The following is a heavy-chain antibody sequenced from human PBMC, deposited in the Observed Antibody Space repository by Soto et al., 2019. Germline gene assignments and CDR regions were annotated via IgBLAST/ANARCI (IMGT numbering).Heavy chain of an antibody. CDR2: TYYRSKWYN. D-gene: IGHD5-18*01. CDR3: ARDRRRYSYMGDHAWENWFDP. J-gene: IGHJ5*02. V-gene: IGHV6-1*01. CDR1: GDSVSSNSAA. Sequence: QVQLQQSGPGLVKPSQTLSLTCAISGDSVSSNSAAWNWIRQSPSRGLEWLGRTYYRSKWYNDYAVSVKSRITINPDTSKNQFSLQLNSVTPEDTAVYYCARDRRRYSYMGDHAWENWFDPWGQGTLVTVSS.